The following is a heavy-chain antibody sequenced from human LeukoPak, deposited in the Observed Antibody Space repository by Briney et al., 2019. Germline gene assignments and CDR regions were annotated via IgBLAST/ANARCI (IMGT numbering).Heavy chain of an antibody. CDR1: GVSISSYY. J-gene: IGHJ4*02. Sequence: SSETLSLTCTVSGVSISSYYWSWIRQPPGKGLEWIGSIYTTGDTRYNPSLKSRVTISVDTSKNQFSLKLSSVTAADTAVYYCARATPVGGVRFDYWAREPWSPSPQ. CDR2: IYTTGDT. D-gene: IGHD3-16*01. CDR3: ARATPVGGVRFDY. V-gene: IGHV4-4*09.